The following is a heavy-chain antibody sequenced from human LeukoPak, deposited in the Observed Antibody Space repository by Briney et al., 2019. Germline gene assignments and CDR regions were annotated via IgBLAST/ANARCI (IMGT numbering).Heavy chain of an antibody. V-gene: IGHV3-30*18. CDR3: AKDSMVRGCLNY. CDR2: ISYDGSNK. CDR1: GFIFSSYS. D-gene: IGHD3-10*01. Sequence: GESLKISCAASGFIFSSYSMNWVRQAPGKGLEWVAIISYDGSNKNYADSVKGRFTISRDNSKNTLYLQMNSLRAEDTAVYSCAKDSMVRGCLNYWGQGTLVTVSS. J-gene: IGHJ4*02.